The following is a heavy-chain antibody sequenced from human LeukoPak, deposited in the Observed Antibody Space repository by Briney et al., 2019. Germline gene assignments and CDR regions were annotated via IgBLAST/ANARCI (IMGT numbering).Heavy chain of an antibody. J-gene: IGHJ1*01. CDR2: ISSSGSTI. CDR1: GFTFSSYE. Sequence: PGGSLRLSCAASGFTFSSYEMNWVRQAPGKGLDWVSYISSSGSTIYYADSVKGRFTVSRDNAKKSLFLQMNNLRAEDTAVYYCAREWDFHHWGRGTLVTVSS. V-gene: IGHV3-48*03. D-gene: IGHD1-26*01. CDR3: AREWDFHH.